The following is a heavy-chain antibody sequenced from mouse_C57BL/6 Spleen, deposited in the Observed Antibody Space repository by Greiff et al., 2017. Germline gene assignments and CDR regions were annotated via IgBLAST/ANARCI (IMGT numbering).Heavy chain of an antibody. CDR2: IDPEDGET. CDR1: GFNIKDYY. D-gene: IGHD1-1*01. J-gene: IGHJ4*01. CDR3: ARGTYYGSSYNAMDY. Sequence: EVKLQESGAELVKPGASVKLSCTASGFNIKDYYMHWVKQRTEQGLEWIGRIDPEDGETKYAPKFQGKATITADTSSNTAYLQLSSLTSEDTAVYYCARGTYYGSSYNAMDYWGQGTSVTVSS. V-gene: IGHV14-2*01.